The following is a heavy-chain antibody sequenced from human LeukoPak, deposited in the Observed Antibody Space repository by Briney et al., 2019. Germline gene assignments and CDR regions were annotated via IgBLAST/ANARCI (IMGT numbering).Heavy chain of an antibody. D-gene: IGHD4-23*01. Sequence: ASVKVSCKASGYTFTSYAMNWVRQAPGQGLEWMGWINTNTGNPTYAQGFTGRFVFSLDTSVSAAYLQISSLKAEDTAVYYCARLPDYGGINDFDYWGQGTLVTVSS. V-gene: IGHV7-4-1*02. CDR2: INTNTGNP. CDR1: GYTFTSYA. CDR3: ARLPDYGGINDFDY. J-gene: IGHJ4*02.